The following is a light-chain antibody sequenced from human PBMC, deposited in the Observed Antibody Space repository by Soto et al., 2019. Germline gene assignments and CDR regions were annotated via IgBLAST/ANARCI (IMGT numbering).Light chain of an antibody. J-gene: IGKJ4*01. Sequence: EMVFTQSPGTLSLSPGERATLSCTSSQSVSSSYLAWYQQKPGQAPRLLIYGASSRATGIPDRFSGSGSGTDFTLTISRLEPEDFAVYYCQQYGSSPLTFGGGTKVDI. CDR2: GAS. CDR3: QQYGSSPLT. CDR1: QSVSSSY. V-gene: IGKV3-20*01.